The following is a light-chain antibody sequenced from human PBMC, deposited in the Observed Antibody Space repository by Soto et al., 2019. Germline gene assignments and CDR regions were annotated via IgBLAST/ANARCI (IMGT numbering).Light chain of an antibody. CDR1: QGISSY. V-gene: IGKV1-9*01. CDR2: AAS. J-gene: IGKJ3*01. Sequence: DIQLTQSPSFLSASVGDRVTITCRASQGISSYLAWYQQKPVKAPKPLIYAASTLQSGVPSRFSGSGSVTEFTLTISSLQPEDFATYYCQQLNSYPPFTFGPGTKVDIK. CDR3: QQLNSYPPFT.